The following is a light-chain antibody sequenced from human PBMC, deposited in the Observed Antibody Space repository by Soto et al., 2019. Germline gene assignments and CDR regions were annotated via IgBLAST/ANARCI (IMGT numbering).Light chain of an antibody. Sequence: QSALTQPASVSGSPGQSITISCTGTSSNVGRFNYVSWFQQHPGKAPKLMIHEVTNPPSGVSNRSAGAKSGNPASLTISGLQAADEADYYCISFTASTTPWVFGGGTKLTVL. CDR1: SSNVGRFNY. V-gene: IGLV2-14*01. CDR3: ISFTASTTPWV. CDR2: EVT. J-gene: IGLJ3*02.